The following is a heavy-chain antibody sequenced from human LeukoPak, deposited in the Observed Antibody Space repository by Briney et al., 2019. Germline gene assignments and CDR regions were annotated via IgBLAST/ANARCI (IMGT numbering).Heavy chain of an antibody. CDR2: IYYSGST. J-gene: IGHJ2*01. D-gene: IGHD4-23*01. V-gene: IGHV4-59*01. Sequence: PSETLSLTCTVSGGSISSYYWSWIRQPPGKGLEWIGYIYYSGSTNYNPSLKSRVTISVDTSKNQFSLKLSSVTAADTAVYYCAREVVTVRYFDLWGRGTLVTVS. CDR3: AREVVTVRYFDL. CDR1: GGSISSYY.